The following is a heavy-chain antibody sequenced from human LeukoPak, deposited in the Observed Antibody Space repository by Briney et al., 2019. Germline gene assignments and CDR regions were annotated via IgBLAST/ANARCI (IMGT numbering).Heavy chain of an antibody. CDR1: GFTLSDRW. Sequence: GGSLRLSCEASGFTLSDRWMTWVRQAPGKGLEWVATITQGGSGKFYVDSVKGRFTISGDNAKNSLYLQMNSLRAEDTAVYFCARDPFDLWGQGTRVTVSS. CDR2: ITQGGSGK. CDR3: ARDPFDL. V-gene: IGHV3-7*01. J-gene: IGHJ5*02.